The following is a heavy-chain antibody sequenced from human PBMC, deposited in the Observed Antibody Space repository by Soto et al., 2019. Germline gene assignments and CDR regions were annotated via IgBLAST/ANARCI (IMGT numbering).Heavy chain of an antibody. V-gene: IGHV3-33*01. J-gene: IGHJ4*02. CDR1: GFSFSSYA. Sequence: PGGSLRLSCAASGFSFSSYAFHWVRQPPGKGLEWVSLIWYDGTNKYYGDSVRGRFTISRDNSEHTLYLHMSSLRAEDTAVYYCARERGDFDSSGHYFAYWGQGTLVTVSS. CDR3: ARERGDFDSSGHYFAY. D-gene: IGHD3-22*01. CDR2: IWYDGTNK.